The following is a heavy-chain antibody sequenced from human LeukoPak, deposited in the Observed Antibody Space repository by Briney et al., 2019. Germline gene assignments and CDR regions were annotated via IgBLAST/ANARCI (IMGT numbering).Heavy chain of an antibody. CDR1: GDTLTGLS. CDR3: ATDLGYMVVAATPRFNAFDI. V-gene: IGHV1-24*01. Sequence: ASVKVSCKASGDTLTGLSMSWVRQAPGQGLEWMGGFDPEDGEAIYAQKFQGRVTMTADTSTNTAYMELSSLRSEDTAVYYCATDLGYMVVAATPRFNAFDIWGQGTMVTVS. CDR2: FDPEDGEA. D-gene: IGHD2-15*01. J-gene: IGHJ3*02.